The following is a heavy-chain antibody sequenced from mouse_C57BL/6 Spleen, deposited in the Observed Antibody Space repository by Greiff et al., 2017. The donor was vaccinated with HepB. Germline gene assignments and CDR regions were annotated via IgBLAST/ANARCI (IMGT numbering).Heavy chain of an antibody. Sequence: VKLVESGAELVKPGASVKLSCKASGYTFTEYTIHWVKQRSGQGLEWIGWFYPGSGSIKYNEKFKDKATLTADKSSSTVYMELSRLTSEDSAVYFCARVLYYGNSDYFDYWGQGTTLTVSS. D-gene: IGHD2-1*01. J-gene: IGHJ2*01. V-gene: IGHV1-62-2*01. CDR2: FYPGSGSI. CDR3: ARVLYYGNSDYFDY. CDR1: GYTFTEYT.